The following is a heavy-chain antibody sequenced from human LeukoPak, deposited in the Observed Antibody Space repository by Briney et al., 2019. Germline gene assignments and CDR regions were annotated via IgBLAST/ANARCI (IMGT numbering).Heavy chain of an antibody. Sequence: ASVKVSCKASGYTFTSYYMHWVRQAPGQGLEWMGIINPSGGSTSYAQKFQGRVTMTRDMSTSTVYMELSSLRSEDTAVYYCAREANYDSSGPQDYFDYWGQGTLVTVSS. CDR3: AREANYDSSGPQDYFDY. D-gene: IGHD3-22*01. J-gene: IGHJ4*02. V-gene: IGHV1-46*01. CDR2: INPSGGST. CDR1: GYTFTSYY.